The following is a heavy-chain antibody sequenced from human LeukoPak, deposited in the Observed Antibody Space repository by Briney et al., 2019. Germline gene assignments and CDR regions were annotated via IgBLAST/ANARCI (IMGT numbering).Heavy chain of an antibody. Sequence: GGSLRLSCTASGFSSGDYAMTWFRQAAGKGRGWVGFIRGKAYGGRPEYAASVEGRFTISRDDSKNTAYLQMNSLTTDDTAVYYCSRVPIRTATVVIVVRAQDVSDVWGQETMVTVSS. CDR1: GFSSGDYA. CDR2: IRGKAYGGRP. CDR3: SRVPIRTATVVIVVRAQDVSDV. D-gene: IGHD4-23*01. J-gene: IGHJ3*01. V-gene: IGHV3-49*03.